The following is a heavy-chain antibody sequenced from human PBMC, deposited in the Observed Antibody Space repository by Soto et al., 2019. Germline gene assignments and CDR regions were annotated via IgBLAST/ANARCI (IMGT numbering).Heavy chain of an antibody. J-gene: IGHJ6*03. V-gene: IGHV3-30*18. D-gene: IGHD4-4*01. Sequence: GGSLRLSCAAFDFTFSSYAMHWVRQAPGKGLEWVALISYDGSKTYYADSVKGRFTISRDNSRNTLYLQMNSLSAEDTAMYYCAKDLHNYIGALYFYFYIDVWGKGTTVTVSS. CDR1: DFTFSSYA. CDR3: AKDLHNYIGALYFYFYIDV. CDR2: ISYDGSKT.